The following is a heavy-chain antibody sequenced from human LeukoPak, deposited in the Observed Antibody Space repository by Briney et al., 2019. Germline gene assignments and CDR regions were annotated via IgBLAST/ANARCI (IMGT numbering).Heavy chain of an antibody. J-gene: IGHJ4*02. Sequence: ASVKVSCKASGYTFTGYYMHWVRQAPGQGLEWMGRINPNSGATNFAQRFQGRVTMTRDTSISTAYLELSRLKSDDTAVYYCARETKLEWLLIFDYWGQGTLVTVSS. D-gene: IGHD3-3*01. CDR2: INPNSGAT. V-gene: IGHV1-2*06. CDR1: GYTFTGYY. CDR3: ARETKLEWLLIFDY.